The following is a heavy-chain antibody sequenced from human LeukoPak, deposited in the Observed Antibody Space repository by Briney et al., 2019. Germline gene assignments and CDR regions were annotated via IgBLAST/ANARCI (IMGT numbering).Heavy chain of an antibody. Sequence: GGSLRLSCTASGFTFRTYWMSWVRQAPGKGLEWVGWISPHSHTTHYAEKVQGRVTMTTDTSTTTVYMELRSLRSDDTAVYFCARGQSMYYWGQGTPVTVSS. CDR3: ARGQSMYY. D-gene: IGHD2-8*01. V-gene: IGHV1-18*01. CDR2: ISPHSHTT. CDR1: GFTFRTYW. J-gene: IGHJ4*02.